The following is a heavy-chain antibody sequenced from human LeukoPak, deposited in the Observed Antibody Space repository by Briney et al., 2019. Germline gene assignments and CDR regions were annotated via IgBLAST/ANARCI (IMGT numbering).Heavy chain of an antibody. CDR2: IYYSGST. J-gene: IGHJ4*02. D-gene: IGHD6-19*01. Sequence: SETLSLTCTVSGGSISSYYWSWLRQPPGEGLEWIGYIYYSGSTNYNPSLKSRVTISVDTSKNQFSLKLSSVTAADTAVYYCARDDAVAGLDYWGQGTLVTVSS. CDR3: ARDDAVAGLDY. CDR1: GGSISSYY. V-gene: IGHV4-59*01.